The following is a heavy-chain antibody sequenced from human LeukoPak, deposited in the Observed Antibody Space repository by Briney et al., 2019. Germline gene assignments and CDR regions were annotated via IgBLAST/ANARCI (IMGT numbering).Heavy chain of an antibody. CDR2: MSFDGSHK. D-gene: IGHD3-10*01. J-gene: IGHJ4*02. V-gene: IGHV3-30*04. CDR3: AKDVLLWFGELPTTFDY. CDR1: AFTFSSYA. Sequence: GGSLRLSCAASAFTFSSYAMHWVRQAPGKGLEWVAVMSFDGSHKYYADSVKGRFTISRDNSKNTLYLQMNSLRAEDTAVYYCAKDVLLWFGELPTTFDYWGQGTLVTVSS.